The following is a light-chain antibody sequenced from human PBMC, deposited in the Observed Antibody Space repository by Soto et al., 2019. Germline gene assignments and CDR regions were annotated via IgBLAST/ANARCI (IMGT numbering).Light chain of an antibody. V-gene: IGKV3-15*01. CDR1: QRVSSN. CDR2: GAS. CDR3: QQRSNWPPIT. J-gene: IGKJ5*01. Sequence: IVRTQSPATLSVSPGERTTLSFRVSQRVSSNLAWYQQKPGQAPRLLIYGASTRATGIPARFSGSGSGTEFTLTISRLEPEDFAAYYCQQRSNWPPITFGQGTRLEI.